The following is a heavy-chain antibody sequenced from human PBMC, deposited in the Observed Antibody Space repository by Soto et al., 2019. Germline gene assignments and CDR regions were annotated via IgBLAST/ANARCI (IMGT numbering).Heavy chain of an antibody. Sequence: PGGSLRLSCAASGFSFSTYTMSWVRRAPGKGLEWVSAISGSGGSPSYADSVQGRVTISRDNPKKPLYLQTNSLRAPARAGYSCAKARCPTSNCYGPGYWGQGTRVTVSS. CDR3: AKARCPTSNCYGPGY. V-gene: IGHV3-23*01. CDR2: ISGSGGSP. CDR1: GFSFSTYT. J-gene: IGHJ4*02. D-gene: IGHD4-4*01.